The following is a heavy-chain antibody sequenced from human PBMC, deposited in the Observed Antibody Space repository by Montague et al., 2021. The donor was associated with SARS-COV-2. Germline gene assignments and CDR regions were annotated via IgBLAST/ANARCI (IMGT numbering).Heavy chain of an antibody. V-gene: IGHV5-10-1*01. J-gene: IGHJ4*02. CDR2: IDPSDSNT. CDR3: ATPDY. Sequence: QSGSEVKKPGESLRISCKGSGYSFTTYWLNWVRQMPGKGLEWMGXIDPSDSNTYYSPSFQGHVTISVDKSISTAYLQWSSLKASDTAMFYCATPDYWGQGTLVTVSS. CDR1: GYSFTTYW.